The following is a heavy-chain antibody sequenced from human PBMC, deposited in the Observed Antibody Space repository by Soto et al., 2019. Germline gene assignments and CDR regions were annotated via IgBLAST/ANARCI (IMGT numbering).Heavy chain of an antibody. CDR3: ARDISWWWPSNWFDP. CDR1: GYTFTGYY. D-gene: IGHD2-21*01. J-gene: IGHJ5*02. V-gene: IGHV1-2*04. Sequence: SVKVSFKASGYTFTGYYMHWVRQAPGQGLEWMGWINPNSGGTNYAQKFQGWVTMTRDTSISTAYMELSRLRSDDTAVYYCARDISWWWPSNWFDPWGQGTLVTVSS. CDR2: INPNSGGT.